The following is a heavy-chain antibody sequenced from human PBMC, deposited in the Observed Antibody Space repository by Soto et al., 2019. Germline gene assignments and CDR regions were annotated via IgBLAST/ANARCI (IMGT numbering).Heavy chain of an antibody. V-gene: IGHV3-23*01. D-gene: IGHD6-13*01. CDR1: GFTFSSYA. J-gene: IGHJ4*02. CDR3: ARRSSSWDFAY. Sequence: EVQLLESGGGLVQPGGSLRLSCAASGFTFSSYAMNWVRQAPGKGLEWVSVISGSGGSTYYADSVKGRFTISRDNSKNTLYLRMNSLGAEDTAVYYCARRSSSWDFAYWGQGTLVTVSS. CDR2: ISGSGGST.